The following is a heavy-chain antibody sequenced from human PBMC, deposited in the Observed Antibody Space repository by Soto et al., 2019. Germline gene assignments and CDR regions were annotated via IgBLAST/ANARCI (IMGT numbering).Heavy chain of an antibody. CDR2: ITPSGDNT. J-gene: IGHJ6*02. D-gene: IGHD3-10*01. V-gene: IGHV3-23*01. Sequence: PGGSLRLSCAASGFAFSTHAMNWVRQAPGKGLAWVSSITPSGDNTYYADSVKGRFTISRDNSKNTLYLQMNSLRAEDTAVYYCAKDNWTDYYGSGRDNYYYYYGMDVWGQGTTVTVSS. CDR3: AKDNWTDYYGSGRDNYYYYYGMDV. CDR1: GFAFSTHA.